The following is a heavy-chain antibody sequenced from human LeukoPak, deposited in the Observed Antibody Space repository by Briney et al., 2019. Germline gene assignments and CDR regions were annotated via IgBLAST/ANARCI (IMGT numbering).Heavy chain of an antibody. D-gene: IGHD2-21*01. CDR1: GFTFTSYG. CDR2: IWYDGSKK. CDR3: AGAFSFYCGGECSLGY. Sequence: GGSLRLSCAASGFTFTSYGMHWVRQAPGKGLERVAVIWYDGSKKYYADSVKGRFTISRDNSKNTLYLQMNGLRAEDTAVYYCAGAFSFYCGGECSLGYWGQGTLVTVSS. J-gene: IGHJ4*02. V-gene: IGHV3-33*01.